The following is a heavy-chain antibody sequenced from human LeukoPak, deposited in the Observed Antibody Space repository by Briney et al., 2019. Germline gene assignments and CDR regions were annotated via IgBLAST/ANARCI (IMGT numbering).Heavy chain of an antibody. D-gene: IGHD3-10*01. CDR3: GRPYRVYGHFPFDY. CDR1: GASISGSPYY. CDR2: FYDGGSI. Sequence: PSETLSLTCTVSGASISGSPYYCGWIRQSPGKGLEWIGSFYDGGSIYYNPSLESRVIVSVDTSKNQFSLNMSSVTAADTAMNYCGRPYRVYGHFPFDYWGQGILVTVSS. J-gene: IGHJ4*02. V-gene: IGHV4-39*01.